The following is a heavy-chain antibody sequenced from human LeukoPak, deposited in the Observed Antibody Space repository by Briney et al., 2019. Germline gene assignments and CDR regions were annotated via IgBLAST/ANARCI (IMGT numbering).Heavy chain of an antibody. V-gene: IGHV3-30*04. Sequence: PGRSLRLSCAASGFTFSSYAMHWVRQAPGKGLEWVAVISYDGSNKYYADSVKGRFTISRDNSKNTLYLQMNSLRAEDTAVYYCARDYGDYKLFDYWDQGTLVTVSS. CDR2: ISYDGSNK. CDR1: GFTFSSYA. CDR3: ARDYGDYKLFDY. D-gene: IGHD4-17*01. J-gene: IGHJ4*02.